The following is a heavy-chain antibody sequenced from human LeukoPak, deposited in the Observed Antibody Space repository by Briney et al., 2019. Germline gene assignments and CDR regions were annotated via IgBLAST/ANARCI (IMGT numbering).Heavy chain of an antibody. D-gene: IGHD3-10*01. CDR1: GFALSSYA. J-gene: IGHJ6*03. V-gene: IGHV3-23*01. CDR3: ARASLGTMVRGVIRYYYMDV. Sequence: GGSLRLSCAASGFALSSYAMSWVRQAPGKGLEWVSATSSSDAGTYHAESVRGRFTISRDNSKNTLYFQMNSLRAEDTAVYYCARASLGTMVRGVIRYYYMDVWGKGTAVTISS. CDR2: TSSSDAGT.